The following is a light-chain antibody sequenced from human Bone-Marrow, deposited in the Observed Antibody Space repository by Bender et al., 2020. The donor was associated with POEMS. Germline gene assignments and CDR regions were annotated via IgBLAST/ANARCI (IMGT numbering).Light chain of an antibody. CDR2: SSN. J-gene: IGLJ3*02. CDR1: NSNIGSNI. CDR3: SSWDDSLSGWV. Sequence: QSVLTQPPSASGTPGQRVTISCSGSNSNIGSNIVNWYQQFPGTAPKLLIYSSNQRPSGVPARFSGSKSGTSASLAISDIQSEDEGDYYCSSWDDSLSGWVFGGGTKLTVL. V-gene: IGLV1-44*01.